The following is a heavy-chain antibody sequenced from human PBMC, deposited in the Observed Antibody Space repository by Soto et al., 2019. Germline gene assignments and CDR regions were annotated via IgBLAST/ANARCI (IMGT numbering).Heavy chain of an antibody. CDR3: AHSDFEWLEAFHY. Sequence: QITLQESGPMLVKPSQTLTLTCTFSGFSLSSTGVGVGWFRQPPGKALEWLAIIYWDDEKRYSPSLRIRLTITTDTSNDQVVLTVTNMDPLNTARYYCAHSDFEWLEAFHYWGQGALVTVSS. CDR2: IYWDDEK. J-gene: IGHJ4*02. CDR1: GFSLSSTGVG. D-gene: IGHD3-9*01. V-gene: IGHV2-5*02.